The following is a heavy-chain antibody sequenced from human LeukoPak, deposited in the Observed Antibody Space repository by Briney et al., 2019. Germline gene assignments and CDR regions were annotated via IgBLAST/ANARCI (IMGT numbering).Heavy chain of an antibody. J-gene: IGHJ3*02. Sequence: SQTLSLTCSVSGGSISSGDYYWNWIRQPPGKGLEWIGYIYYSGSTYYNPSLKSRVSISIDTSKNQFSLKLSSVTAADTAVYYCARGYCSSTSCYRGAFDIWGQGTMVTVSS. CDR3: ARGYCSSTSCYRGAFDI. CDR2: IYYSGST. D-gene: IGHD2-2*01. V-gene: IGHV4-30-4*08. CDR1: GGSISSGDYY.